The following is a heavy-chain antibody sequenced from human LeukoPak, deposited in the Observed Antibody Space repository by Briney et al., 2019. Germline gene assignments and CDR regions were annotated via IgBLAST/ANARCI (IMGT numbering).Heavy chain of an antibody. Sequence: GGSLRLSCAASGFTFSSYAMSWVRQGPGKGLEWVSAVSGGGGSTYYADSVKGRFTISRDNSKNTLYLQMNSLSAEDTAVYYCANRRPSSYGGNLPYWGQGTLVTVSS. CDR3: ANRRPSSYGGNLPY. D-gene: IGHD4-23*01. CDR1: GFTFSSYA. CDR2: VSGGGGST. J-gene: IGHJ4*02. V-gene: IGHV3-23*01.